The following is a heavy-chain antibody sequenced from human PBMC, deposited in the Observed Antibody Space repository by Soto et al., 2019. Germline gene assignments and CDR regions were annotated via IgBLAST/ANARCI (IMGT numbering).Heavy chain of an antibody. J-gene: IGHJ6*03. CDR1: GGSISSYY. CDR2: IYYSGST. D-gene: IGHD4-17*01. Sequence: SETLSLTCSVSGGSISSYYWSWIRQPPGKGLEWIGYIYYSGSTNYNPSLKSRVTISVDTSKNQFSLKLSSVTAADTALYYWARTKLGLGSMAVWGKVTTFTVAS. V-gene: IGHV4-59*12. CDR3: ARTKLGLGSMAV.